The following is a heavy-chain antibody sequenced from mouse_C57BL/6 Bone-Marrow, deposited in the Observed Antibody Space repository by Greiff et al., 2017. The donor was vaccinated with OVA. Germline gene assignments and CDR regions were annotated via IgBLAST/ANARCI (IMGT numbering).Heavy chain of an antibody. Sequence: EVQLQQSGPELVKPGASVKISCKASGYTFTDYCMNWVKQSHGKSLEWIGDINPNNGGTSYNQKFKGKATLTVDKSSSTAYMELRSLTSEDSAVYDCADGAPYSRGFAYWGQGTLVTVSA. CDR2: INPNNGGT. V-gene: IGHV1-26*01. CDR1: GYTFTDYC. J-gene: IGHJ3*01. D-gene: IGHD2-10*01. CDR3: ADGAPYSRGFAY.